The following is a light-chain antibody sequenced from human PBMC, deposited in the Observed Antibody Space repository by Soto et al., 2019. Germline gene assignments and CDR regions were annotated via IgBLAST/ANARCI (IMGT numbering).Light chain of an antibody. V-gene: IGLV2-14*01. CDR2: EVS. CDR3: SSYTSSSTPYVV. CDR1: SSDVGGYNY. Sequence: QSVLTQPASVSGSPGQSINISCTGTSSDVGGYNYVSWYQQHPGKAPKLMIYEVSNRPSGVSNRFSGSKSGNTASLTISGLQAEDEADYYCSSYTSSSTPYVVFGGGTKLTVL. J-gene: IGLJ2*01.